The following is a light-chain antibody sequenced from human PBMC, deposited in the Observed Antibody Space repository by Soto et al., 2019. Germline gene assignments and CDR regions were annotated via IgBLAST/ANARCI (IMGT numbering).Light chain of an antibody. J-gene: IGLJ2*01. V-gene: IGLV2-14*01. CDR1: SSDIDTYNY. CDR3: SSYTSSSTLI. Sequence: QSALTQPASVSGSPGQSITISCTGTSSDIDTYNYVSWYQQSPGKAPKLMIYEVTNRPSGVSYRFSASKSGNTASLTISGLQAEDEADYYCSSYTSSSTLIFGGGTKLTVL. CDR2: EVT.